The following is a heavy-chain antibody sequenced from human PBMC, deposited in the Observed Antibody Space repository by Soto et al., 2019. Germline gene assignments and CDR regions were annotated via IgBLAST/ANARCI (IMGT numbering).Heavy chain of an antibody. CDR3: ARDRSVRDYYYGMDV. CDR1: GGSISSGGYY. J-gene: IGHJ6*02. Sequence: SETLSLTCPVSGGSISSGGYYWSWIRQHPGKGLEWIGYIYYSGSTYYNPSLKSRVTISVDTSKNQFSLKLSSVTAADTAVYYCARDRSVRDYYYGMDVWGQGTTVTVSS. D-gene: IGHD4-4*01. CDR2: IYYSGST. V-gene: IGHV4-31*03.